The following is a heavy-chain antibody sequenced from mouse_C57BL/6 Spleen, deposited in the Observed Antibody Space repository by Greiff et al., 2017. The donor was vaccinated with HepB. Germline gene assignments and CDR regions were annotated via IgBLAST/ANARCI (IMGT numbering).Heavy chain of an antibody. CDR3: ARSLVATTRYFDV. Sequence: VQLQQSGPELVKPGASVKIPCKASGYTFTDYNMDWVKQSHGKSLEWIGDINPNNGGTIYNQKFKGKATLTVDKSSSTAYMELRSLTSEDTAVYYCARSLVATTRYFDVWGTGTTVTVSS. J-gene: IGHJ1*03. D-gene: IGHD1-1*01. CDR1: GYTFTDYN. V-gene: IGHV1-18*01. CDR2: INPNNGGT.